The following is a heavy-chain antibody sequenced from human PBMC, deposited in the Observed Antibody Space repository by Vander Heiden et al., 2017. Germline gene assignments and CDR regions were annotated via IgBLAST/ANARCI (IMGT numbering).Heavy chain of an antibody. CDR2: IYSSGST. J-gene: IGHJ4*02. V-gene: IGHV4-31*03. CDR1: GGAIGSGGYY. Sequence: QVQLQESGPGLVKPSQTLSLTCTVPGGAIGSGGYYWSWIRQHPGKGLEWIGYIYSSGSTYYNPSLKSRVTISVDTSKNQFSLKLTSVTAADTAVYYCASSGYCTGATCTFDYWGQGTLVTVSS. CDR3: ASSGYCTGATCTFDY. D-gene: IGHD2-8*02.